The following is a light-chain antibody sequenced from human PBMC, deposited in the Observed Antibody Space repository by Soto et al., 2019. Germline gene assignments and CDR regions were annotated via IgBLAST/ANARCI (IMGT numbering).Light chain of an antibody. CDR2: GAA. V-gene: IGKV1-27*01. Sequence: DIQMTQSPSSLSAPVGDRVTFTCRASQGISNFVAWYQQKPGKIPKLLINGAATLQSGVPSRFSVSGSGTDFTRIIRSLQPEDVATYFCLGYASALWAFGQGTKVEV. J-gene: IGKJ1*01. CDR1: QGISNF. CDR3: LGYASALWA.